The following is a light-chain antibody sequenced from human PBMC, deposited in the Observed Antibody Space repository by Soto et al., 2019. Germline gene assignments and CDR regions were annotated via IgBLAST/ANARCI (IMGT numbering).Light chain of an antibody. V-gene: IGLV2-14*01. J-gene: IGLJ3*02. Sequence: QSALTQPASVSGSPGRSITISCTGTSVDVGSYNFVSWYQQHPGKAPKLMISGLSNRPSGVSSRFSGSKSGNTASLTISGLQAEDEADYYCSSYVTGNTWVFGGGTKVTVL. CDR1: SVDVGSYNF. CDR3: SSYVTGNTWV. CDR2: GLS.